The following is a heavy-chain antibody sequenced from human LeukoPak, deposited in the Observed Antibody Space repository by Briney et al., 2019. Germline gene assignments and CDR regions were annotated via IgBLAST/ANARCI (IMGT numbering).Heavy chain of an antibody. CDR3: ARDGGITVAGSTWDY. Sequence: GGSLRLSCVASGFTFSSYWMSWVRQAPGKGLAWVANIKQDGSDKYYVDSVKGRFTLSRDNAKKSLYLQMNSLRAEDTAVYYCARDGGITVAGSTWDYWGQGTLVTVSS. CDR2: IKQDGSDK. J-gene: IGHJ4*02. D-gene: IGHD6-19*01. V-gene: IGHV3-7*01. CDR1: GFTFSSYW.